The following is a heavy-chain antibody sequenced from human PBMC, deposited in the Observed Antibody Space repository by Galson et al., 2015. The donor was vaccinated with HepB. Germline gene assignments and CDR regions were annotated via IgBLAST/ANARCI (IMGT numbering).Heavy chain of an antibody. V-gene: IGHV3-7*03. CDR1: GFTFSSYW. CDR2: IKQDGSEK. D-gene: IGHD1-26*01. J-gene: IGHJ3*02. CDR3: ACLLGATKGDAFDI. Sequence: SLRLSCAASGFTFSSYWKSWVRQAPGRGREWGGNIKQDGSEKYYVDSLKGRFTISRDNAKNSLSLQMNSLRAEDTAVYYCACLLGATKGDAFDIWGQGTMVTVSS.